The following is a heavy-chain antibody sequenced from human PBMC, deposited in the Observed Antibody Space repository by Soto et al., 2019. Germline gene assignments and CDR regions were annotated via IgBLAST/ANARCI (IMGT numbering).Heavy chain of an antibody. CDR1: GFTFSSYA. D-gene: IGHD6-19*01. CDR2: ISYDGSNK. J-gene: IGHJ4*02. CDR3: ARGAQWRSYFDY. V-gene: IGHV3-30-3*01. Sequence: QVQLVESGGGVVQPGRSPRLSCAASGFTFSSYAMHWVRQAPGKGLEWVAVISYDGSNKYYADSVKGRFTISRDNSKNTLYLQMNSLRAEDTAVYYCARGAQWRSYFDYWGQGTLVTVSS.